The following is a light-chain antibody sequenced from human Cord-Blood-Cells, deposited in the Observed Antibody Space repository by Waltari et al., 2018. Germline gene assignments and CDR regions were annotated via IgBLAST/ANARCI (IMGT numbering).Light chain of an antibody. V-gene: IGKV4-1*01. CDR1: QSVLYSSNNKNY. CDR3: QQYYSTPYT. Sequence: DIMMTQSPDSLAVSLGERATINCKSSQSVLYSSNNKNYLAWYQQKPGQPPKLLIYWASTRESGVPARFSGSGSGTDFTLTISSLQAEDVAVYYCQQYYSTPYTFGQGTKLEIK. CDR2: WAS. J-gene: IGKJ2*01.